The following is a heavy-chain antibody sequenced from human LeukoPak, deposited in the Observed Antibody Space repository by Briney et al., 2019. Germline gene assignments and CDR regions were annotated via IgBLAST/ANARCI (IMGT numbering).Heavy chain of an antibody. V-gene: IGHV4-59*08. D-gene: IGHD3-10*01. Sequence: SETLSLTCTVSGGSISSYYWSWIRQPPGKGLEWIGYIYYSGSTNYNPSLKSRVTISVDTSKNQLSLKLSSVTAADTAVYYCARHFYYYGSGSYWGPGFDYWGQGTLVTVSS. CDR2: IYYSGST. CDR1: GGSISSYY. J-gene: IGHJ4*02. CDR3: ARHFYYYGSGSYWGPGFDY.